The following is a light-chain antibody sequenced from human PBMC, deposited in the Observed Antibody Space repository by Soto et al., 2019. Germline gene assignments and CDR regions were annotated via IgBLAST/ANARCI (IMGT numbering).Light chain of an antibody. V-gene: IGLV2-14*01. J-gene: IGLJ2*01. CDR3: CSYSSTTPL. Sequence: QSALTQPASVSGSPGQSVTISCSGISPDFGVSWYQHFPGQPPKLLIFEVSNRPSGVSTRFSGSKSGTMAFLTISDLQSEDEGLYPCCSYSSTTPLFGGGTKLTVL. CDR2: EVS. CDR1: SPDFGV.